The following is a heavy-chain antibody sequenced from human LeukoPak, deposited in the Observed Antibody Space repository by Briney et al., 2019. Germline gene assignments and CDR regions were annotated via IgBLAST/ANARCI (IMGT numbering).Heavy chain of an antibody. Sequence: SETLSLTCTVSGGSISSYYWSWIRQPPGKGLEWIGYIYYSGSTNYNPSLKSRVTISVDTSKNQFSLKLSSVTAADTAVYYCARHGYYDILTALYYYYGMDVWGQGTTVTVSS. CDR2: IYYSGST. D-gene: IGHD3-9*01. J-gene: IGHJ6*02. V-gene: IGHV4-59*08. CDR1: GGSISSYY. CDR3: ARHGYYDILTALYYYYGMDV.